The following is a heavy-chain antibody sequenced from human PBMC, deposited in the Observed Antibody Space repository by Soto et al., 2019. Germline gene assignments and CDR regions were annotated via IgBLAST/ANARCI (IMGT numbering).Heavy chain of an antibody. J-gene: IGHJ6*02. CDR1: GFTFSSYA. Sequence: QVQLVESGGGVVQPGRSLRLSCAASGFTFSSYAMHWVRQAPGKGLEWVAVISSDGSDKYYADSVKARFAISRDNSKNTLCVQLNRMRAEDTALYYCARDRQYGAGFIDVWGQGTTVTVSS. D-gene: IGHD3-10*01. V-gene: IGHV3-30*09. CDR2: ISSDGSDK. CDR3: ARDRQYGAGFIDV.